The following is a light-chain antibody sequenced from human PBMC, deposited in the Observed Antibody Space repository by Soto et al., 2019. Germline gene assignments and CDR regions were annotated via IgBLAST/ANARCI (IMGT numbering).Light chain of an antibody. CDR3: TSYTTSSTYV. J-gene: IGLJ1*01. CDR2: DVS. Sequence: QSVLTQPASVSGSPGQSIAISCTGTSSDVDAYNFVSCYQHHPGNAPKFMIFDVSNRPLVVSNLFSGSKSGNTASLTISGLQAEDEADYYCTSYTTSSTYVFGTG. CDR1: SSDVDAYNF. V-gene: IGLV2-14*03.